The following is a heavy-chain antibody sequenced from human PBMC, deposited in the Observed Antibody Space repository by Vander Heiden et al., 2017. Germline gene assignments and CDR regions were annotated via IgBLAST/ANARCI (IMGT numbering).Heavy chain of an antibody. CDR3: ATDRWLVPS. CDR1: GYTLIELS. V-gene: IGHV1-24*01. Sequence: QVQLVQSGAEVKKPGASVKVSCKVSGYTLIELSMHWVRQAPAKGLEWMGGFDPEDGETIYAQKFQGRVTMTKDTSTDTAYMELSSLRSEDTAVYYCATDRWLVPSWGQGTLVTVSS. D-gene: IGHD6-19*01. J-gene: IGHJ4*02. CDR2: FDPEDGET.